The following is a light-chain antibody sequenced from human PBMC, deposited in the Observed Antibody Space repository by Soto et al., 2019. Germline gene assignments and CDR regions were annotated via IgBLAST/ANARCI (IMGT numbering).Light chain of an antibody. CDR3: QQYVTSPT. CDR2: GTY. J-gene: IGKJ1*01. CDR1: QSVHSDY. Sequence: EIVLTQSPGTLSLSPGERATLSCRASQSVHSDYLAWYQQKPGQAPRFLIYGTYRRATGIPDRFSGSGSGTDFTLTISRLEPEDFAVYYCQQYVTSPTFGQGTKVDI. V-gene: IGKV3-20*01.